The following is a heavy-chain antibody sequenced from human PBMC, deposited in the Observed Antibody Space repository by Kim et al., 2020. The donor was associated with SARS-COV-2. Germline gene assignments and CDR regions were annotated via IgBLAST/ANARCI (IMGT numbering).Heavy chain of an antibody. J-gene: IGHJ4*02. CDR3: AKTGRYGGSSDY. V-gene: IGHV3-23*01. D-gene: IGHD1-26*01. Sequence: YYADSVKGRFTISRDNSKNTLYLQMNSLRAEDTAVYYCAKTGRYGGSSDYWGQGTLVTVSS.